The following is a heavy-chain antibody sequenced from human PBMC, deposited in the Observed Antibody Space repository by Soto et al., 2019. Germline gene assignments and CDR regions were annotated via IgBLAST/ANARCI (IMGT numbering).Heavy chain of an antibody. Sequence: PGGSLRLSCAASGFTFSSYAMSWVRQAPGKGPEWVSAISGSGGSTYYADSVKGRFTISRDNSKNTLYLQMNSLRAEDTAVYYCAKGVTMVRGVMVPYYYYGMDVWGQGTTVTVSS. V-gene: IGHV3-23*01. J-gene: IGHJ6*02. D-gene: IGHD3-10*01. CDR2: ISGSGGST. CDR1: GFTFSSYA. CDR3: AKGVTMVRGVMVPYYYYGMDV.